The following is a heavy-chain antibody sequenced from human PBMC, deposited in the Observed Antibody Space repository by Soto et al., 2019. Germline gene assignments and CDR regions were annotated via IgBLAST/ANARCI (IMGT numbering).Heavy chain of an antibody. Sequence: TLYLPGTISNGSIGSYYWTWIRQPPGKGLEWIGHIYYSGSTNYNPSLKSRLTLSLDTSKNQFSLKLTSVTAADTAVYYCARVRRSITAAGLLDAWGQGTLVTVSS. V-gene: IGHV4-59*01. D-gene: IGHD6-13*01. J-gene: IGHJ4*02. CDR2: IYYSGST. CDR3: ARVRRSITAAGLLDA. CDR1: NGSIGSYY.